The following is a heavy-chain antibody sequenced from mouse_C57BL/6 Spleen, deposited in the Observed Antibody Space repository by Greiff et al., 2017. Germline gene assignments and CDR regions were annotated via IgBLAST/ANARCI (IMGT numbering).Heavy chain of an antibody. J-gene: IGHJ4*01. Sequence: VQLKQSVAELVRPGASVKLSCTASGFNIKNTYMHWVKQRPEQGLEWIGRIDPANGNTKYAPKFQGKGTITTDTSSNTAYLQLSSLTSEDTSIYSCARSVLREAMDYWGQGTSVTVSS. CDR3: ARSVLREAMDY. CDR2: IDPANGNT. D-gene: IGHD1-1*01. CDR1: GFNIKNTY. V-gene: IGHV14-3*01.